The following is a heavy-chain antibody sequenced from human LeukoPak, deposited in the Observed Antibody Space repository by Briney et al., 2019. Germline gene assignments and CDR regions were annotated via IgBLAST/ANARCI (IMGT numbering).Heavy chain of an antibody. CDR3: AKDLYGSDWYNYFDP. CDR2: ISYDESNK. V-gene: IGHV3-30*18. D-gene: IGHD6-19*01. CDR1: GFIFSNYG. Sequence: GGSLRLSCAASGFIFSNYGMHWVRQAPGKGLEWVAVISYDESNKFYRDSVKGRFTISRDNSKNMLYLQMNSLRAEDTAVYHRAKDLYGSDWYNYFDPWGQGALVTVSS. J-gene: IGHJ5*02.